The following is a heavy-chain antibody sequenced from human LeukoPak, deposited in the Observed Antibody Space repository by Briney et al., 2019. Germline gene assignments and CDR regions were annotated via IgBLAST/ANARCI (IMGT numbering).Heavy chain of an antibody. J-gene: IGHJ5*02. Sequence: GGSLRLSCAASGFTFDDYAMHWVRQAPGKGLEWVSGISWNSGSIGYADSVKGRFTISRDNAKNSLYLQMNSLRVEDMALYYCAKESIPRLGFDPWGQGTLVAVSS. CDR2: ISWNSGSI. CDR1: GFTFDDYA. V-gene: IGHV3-9*03. D-gene: IGHD6-19*01. CDR3: AKESIPRLGFDP.